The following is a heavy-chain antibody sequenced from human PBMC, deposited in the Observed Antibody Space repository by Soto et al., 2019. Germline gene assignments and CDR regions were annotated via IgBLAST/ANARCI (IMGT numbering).Heavy chain of an antibody. V-gene: IGHV4-31*03. CDR2: IYYSGST. Sequence: KTSETLSLTCTVSGGSISSGGYYWSWIRQHPGKGLEWIGYIYYSGSTYYNPSLKSRVTISVDTSKNQFSLKLSSVTAADTAVYYCARVEGNWFDPWGQGTLVTVSS. CDR1: GGSISSGGYY. CDR3: ARVEGNWFDP. J-gene: IGHJ5*02.